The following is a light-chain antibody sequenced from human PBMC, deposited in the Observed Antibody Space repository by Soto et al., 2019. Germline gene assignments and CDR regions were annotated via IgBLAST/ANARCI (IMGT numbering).Light chain of an antibody. CDR2: GAS. CDR3: QQYNNWPPIT. J-gene: IGKJ5*01. Sequence: EIVLTQSPGTLSLSPGEGATLSCRASQSVSNNLAWYQQKPGQAPRLLIYGASTRATGIPARFSGSGSGTEFTLTISSLQSEDFAVYYCQQYNNWPPITFGQGTRLEIK. CDR1: QSVSNN. V-gene: IGKV3-15*01.